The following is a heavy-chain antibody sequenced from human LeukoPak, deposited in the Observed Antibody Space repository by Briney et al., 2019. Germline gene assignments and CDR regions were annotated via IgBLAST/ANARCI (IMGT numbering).Heavy chain of an antibody. CDR1: GGSISSGGYY. CDR3: ARDRRCSGGSCYSGVKGWFDP. J-gene: IGHJ5*02. V-gene: IGHV4-31*03. D-gene: IGHD2-15*01. Sequence: SETLSLTCTVSGGSISSGGYYWSWIRQHPGKGLEWIGYIYYSGSTYYNPSLKSRVTISVDTSKNQFSLKLSSVTAADTAVYYCARDRRCSGGSCYSGVKGWFDPWGQGTLVTVSS. CDR2: IYYSGST.